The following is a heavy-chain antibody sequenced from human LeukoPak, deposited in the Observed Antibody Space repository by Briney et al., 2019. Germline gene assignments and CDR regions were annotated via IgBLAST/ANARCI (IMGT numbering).Heavy chain of an antibody. D-gene: IGHD6-13*01. V-gene: IGHV3-21*01. Sequence: GGSLRLSCAASGFTFSSYSMNWVRQAPGKGLECVSSISSSSSSIYYADSVKGRFTISRDDAKNSLYLQMNSLRAEDTAVYYCARTATDTGEFDYWGQGTLVTVSA. CDR3: ARTATDTGEFDY. CDR2: ISSSSSSI. J-gene: IGHJ4*02. CDR1: GFTFSSYS.